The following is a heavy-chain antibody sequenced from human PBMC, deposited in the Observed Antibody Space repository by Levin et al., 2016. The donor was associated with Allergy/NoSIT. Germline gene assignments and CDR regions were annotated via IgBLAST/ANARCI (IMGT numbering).Heavy chain of an antibody. Sequence: WIRQPPGKGLEWIGYIYYSGSTYYNPSLKSRVTISVDTSKNQFSLKLSSVTAADTAVYYCARDRGDSSGYLVFDIWGQGTMVTVSS. V-gene: IGHV4-30-4*01. J-gene: IGHJ3*02. CDR3: ARDRGDSSGYLVFDI. CDR2: IYYSGST. D-gene: IGHD3-22*01.